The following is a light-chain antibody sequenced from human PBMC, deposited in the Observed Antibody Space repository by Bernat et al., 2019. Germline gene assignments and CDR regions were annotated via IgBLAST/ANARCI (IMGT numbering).Light chain of an antibody. CDR3: AAWDDSLHGPV. CDR2: NNN. CDR1: SSNIGINT. V-gene: IGLV1-44*01. J-gene: IGLJ2*01. Sequence: QSVLTQPPSASGTPGQRVPISCSGSSSNIGINTVNWYQQLPGTAPKLLIYNNNQRPTGVPDRFSGPKSGASASLAISGLHSEDEADYYCAAWDDSLHGPVFGGGTKLTVL.